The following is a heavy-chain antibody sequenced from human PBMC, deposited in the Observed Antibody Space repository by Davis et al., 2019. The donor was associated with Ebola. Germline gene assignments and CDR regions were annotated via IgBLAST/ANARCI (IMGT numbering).Heavy chain of an antibody. J-gene: IGHJ6*04. CDR1: GYTFTGYY. CDR3: ARHQWGKEWLVPAYYYYYGMDV. V-gene: IGHV1-2*06. CDR2: INPNSGGT. D-gene: IGHD6-19*01. Sequence: AASVKVSCKASGYTFTGYYMHWVRQAPGQGLEWMGRINPNSGGTNYAQKFQGRVTMTRDTSISTAYMELSRLKASDTAMYYCARHQWGKEWLVPAYYYYYGMDVWGKGTTVTVSS.